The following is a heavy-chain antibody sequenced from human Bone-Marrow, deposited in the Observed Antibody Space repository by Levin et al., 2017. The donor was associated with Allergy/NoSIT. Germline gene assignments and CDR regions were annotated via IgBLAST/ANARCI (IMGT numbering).Heavy chain of an antibody. V-gene: IGHV3-23*01. J-gene: IGHJ4*02. CDR1: GFPFSSSA. CDR3: AKLGAAVVTAIDH. D-gene: IGHD2-21*02. Sequence: ASVKVSCGVSGFPFSSSAMSWVRLPPGKGLEWVSSISRTGGNTYYADSVKGRFTISKDNSLNTLFLQMDRLRADDTAIYYCAKLGAAVVTAIDHWGQGALVTVSS. CDR2: ISRTGGNT.